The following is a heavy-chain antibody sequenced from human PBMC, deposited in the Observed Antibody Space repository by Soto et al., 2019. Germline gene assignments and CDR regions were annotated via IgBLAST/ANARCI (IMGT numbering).Heavy chain of an antibody. CDR1: GYTFTSYD. D-gene: IGHD6-6*01. J-gene: IGHJ6*03. Sequence: ASVKVSCKASGYTFTSYDVNWVRQATGQGLEWMGWMNPNSGNTGYAQKFQGRVTMTRNTSIGTAYMELSSLRSEDTAVYYCARTYSSSSSYFYYYIDVSGIGTTVTVSS. CDR2: MNPNSGNT. CDR3: ARTYSSSSSYFYYYIDV. V-gene: IGHV1-8*01.